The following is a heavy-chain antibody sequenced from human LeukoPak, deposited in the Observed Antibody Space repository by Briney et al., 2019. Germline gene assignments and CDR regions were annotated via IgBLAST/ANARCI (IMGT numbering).Heavy chain of an antibody. D-gene: IGHD6-19*01. CDR3: AKGRTEGGTLALDY. CDR1: GFTFSSYG. J-gene: IGHJ4*02. V-gene: IGHV3-23*01. Sequence: PGGSLRLSCAASGFTFSSYGMHWVRQAPGKGLEWVSGISGSGGNTYYTDSVRGRLSISRDNSKNTLYLQVNSLRAEDTAVYYCAKGRTEGGTLALDYWGQGTLVTVSS. CDR2: ISGSGGNT.